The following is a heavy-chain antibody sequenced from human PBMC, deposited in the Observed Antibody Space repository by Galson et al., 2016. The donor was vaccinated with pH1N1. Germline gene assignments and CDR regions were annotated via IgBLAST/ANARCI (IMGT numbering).Heavy chain of an antibody. Sequence: SLRLSCAGSGFTFSNAWMTWVRQAPGKGLEWVGRIKSNGDGGTTDYAAPVRGRFTISRDDSKNTVFLQMNNLEIADTAVYYCATGGNFYNYWGQGTLLTVSS. D-gene: IGHD2-15*01. V-gene: IGHV3-15*01. CDR1: GFTFSNAW. CDR2: IKSNGDGGTT. J-gene: IGHJ4*02. CDR3: ATGGNFYNY.